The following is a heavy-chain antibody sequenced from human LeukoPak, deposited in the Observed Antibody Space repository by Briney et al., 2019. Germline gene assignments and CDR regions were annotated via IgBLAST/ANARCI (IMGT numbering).Heavy chain of an antibody. J-gene: IGHJ3*02. V-gene: IGHV4-59*11. Sequence: SETLSLTCTVSGGSISSHYWSWIRQPPGKGLEWIGYIYYSGSTNYNPSLKSRVTISVDTSKSQFSLKLSSVTAADTAVYYCARAFGGGSYQTLDAFDIWGQGTMVTVSS. D-gene: IGHD1-26*01. CDR1: GGSISSHY. CDR2: IYYSGST. CDR3: ARAFGGGSYQTLDAFDI.